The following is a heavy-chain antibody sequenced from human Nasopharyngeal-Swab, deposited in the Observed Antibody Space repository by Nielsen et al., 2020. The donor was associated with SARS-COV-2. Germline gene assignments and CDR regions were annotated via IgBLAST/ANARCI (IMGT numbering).Heavy chain of an antibody. CDR2: INHSGST. CDR3: ARGRRGVNWGGHYYYRMDV. D-gene: IGHD7-27*01. V-gene: IGHV4-34*01. Sequence: WIRQPPGKGLEWIGEINHSGSTNYNPSLKSRVTISVDTSKNQFSLKLSSVTAADTAVYYCARGRRGVNWGGHYYYRMDVWGQGTTVTVSS. J-gene: IGHJ6*02.